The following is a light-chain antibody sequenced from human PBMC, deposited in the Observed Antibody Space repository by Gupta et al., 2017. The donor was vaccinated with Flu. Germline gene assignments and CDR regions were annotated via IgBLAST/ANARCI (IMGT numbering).Light chain of an antibody. J-gene: IGKJ4*01. CDR1: RGLISNY. Sequence: EIVLTQSPGTLSLSPGERATLSCRGSRGLISNYLAWYQQKPGQAPRLLIYSASNRATDIPDRFTGSGSGTDYTLTISRLEPEDCAVYYCLYDGSSVLTFGAGTKVEF. V-gene: IGKV3-20*01. CDR2: SAS. CDR3: LYDGSSVLT.